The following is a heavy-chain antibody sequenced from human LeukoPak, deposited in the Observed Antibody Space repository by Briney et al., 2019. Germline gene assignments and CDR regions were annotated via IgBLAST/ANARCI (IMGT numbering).Heavy chain of an antibody. CDR3: ARGVYIAAAQYGY. V-gene: IGHV4-59*01. CDR1: GGSISSYY. CDR2: IYYSGTT. J-gene: IGHJ4*02. D-gene: IGHD6-13*01. Sequence: PSEALSLTCTVSGGSISSYYWSWIRQPPGKGLEWIGYIYYSGTTNYNPSLKSRVTISVDTSKNQFSLKLSSVTAADTAVYYCARGVYIAAAQYGYWGQGTLVSVSS.